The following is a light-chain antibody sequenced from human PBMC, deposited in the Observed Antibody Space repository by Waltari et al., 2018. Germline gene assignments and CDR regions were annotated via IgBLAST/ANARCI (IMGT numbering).Light chain of an antibody. CDR1: SGSMSSNSH. CDR2: NTN. J-gene: IGLJ1*01. CDR3: LLFMGGGVYV. V-gene: IGLV8-61*01. Sequence: QTVVTQEPSFSVSPGGTVTLTCGLSSGSMSSNSHPRWYQQTPGQAPRTLIYNTNTRLSGVPDRFSGSILGNKAALTITGAQADDESDYYCLLFMGGGVYVFGTGTKVTVL.